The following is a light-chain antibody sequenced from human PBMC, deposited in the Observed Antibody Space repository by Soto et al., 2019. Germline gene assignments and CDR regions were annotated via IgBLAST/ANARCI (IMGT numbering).Light chain of an antibody. CDR3: SSYTTRSTYA. Sequence: QSALTQPASVSGSPGQSITISCTGTSSDVGGYNYVSWYQQHPGKAPKLMIYDVSNRPTGVSNRFSGSKSGNTASLTISGLQAEDEADYYCSSYTTRSTYAFGTGTKVTVL. CDR2: DVS. CDR1: SSDVGGYNY. V-gene: IGLV2-14*01. J-gene: IGLJ1*01.